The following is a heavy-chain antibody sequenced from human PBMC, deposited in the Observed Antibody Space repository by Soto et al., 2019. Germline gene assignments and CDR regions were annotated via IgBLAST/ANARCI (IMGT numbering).Heavy chain of an antibody. CDR1: GYTFTDYA. CDR2: ISTGDGNT. Sequence: ASVKVSCKASGYTFTDYAMHWVRQAPGQRLEWMGWISTGDGNTKYSQKFQGRVTITRDTYATTAYMEMSSLRSEDTAVYYCAKRSHLWTPDYWGQGALVTVSS. V-gene: IGHV1-3*04. D-gene: IGHD2-21*01. CDR3: AKRSHLWTPDY. J-gene: IGHJ4*02.